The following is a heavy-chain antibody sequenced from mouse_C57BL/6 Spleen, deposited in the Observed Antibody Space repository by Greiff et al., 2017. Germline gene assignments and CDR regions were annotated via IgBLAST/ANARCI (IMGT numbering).Heavy chain of an antibody. CDR3: AREETAQAPACFAY. D-gene: IGHD3-2*02. Sequence: EVQLQQSGPELVKPGASVKISCKASGYSFTDSNMNWVKQSNGQSLEWIGEINPSNGTTSYNQKFKGKATLTVDQSSSTAYMQLNSLTSEDSAFYYCAREETAQAPACFAYWGQGTLVTVSA. CDR2: INPSNGTT. J-gene: IGHJ3*01. V-gene: IGHV1-39*01. CDR1: GYSFTDSN.